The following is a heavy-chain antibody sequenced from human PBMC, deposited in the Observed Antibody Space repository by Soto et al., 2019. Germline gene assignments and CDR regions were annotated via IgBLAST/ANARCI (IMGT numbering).Heavy chain of an antibody. CDR1: GYTFTSYG. CDR2: ISAYNGNT. V-gene: IGHV1-18*01. J-gene: IGHJ4*02. D-gene: IGHD2-15*01. Sequence: GASVKVSCKASGYTFTSYGISWVRQAPGQGLEWMGWISAYNGNTNYAQKLQGRVTMTTDTSTSTAYMELRSLRSDDTAVYYCARDLGYCSGGSCYYGSNFDYWGQGTLVTVSS. CDR3: ARDLGYCSGGSCYYGSNFDY.